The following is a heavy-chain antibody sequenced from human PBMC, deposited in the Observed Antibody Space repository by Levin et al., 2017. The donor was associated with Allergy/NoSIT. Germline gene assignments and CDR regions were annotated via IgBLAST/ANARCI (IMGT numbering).Heavy chain of an antibody. CDR1: GGSISSGSYY. Sequence: SETLSLTCNVSGGSISSGSYYWSWIRQPAGKGLQWIGRIYTSGSTNYNPSLNGRVTISLDTSKNHLSLKLSSVTAADTAVYYCARDPWGASFWFDPWGQGILVTVSS. D-gene: IGHD3-16*01. CDR3: ARDPWGASFWFDP. V-gene: IGHV4-61*02. CDR2: IYTSGST. J-gene: IGHJ5*02.